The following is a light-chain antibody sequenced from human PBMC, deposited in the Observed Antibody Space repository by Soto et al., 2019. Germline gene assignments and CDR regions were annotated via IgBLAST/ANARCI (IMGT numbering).Light chain of an antibody. V-gene: IGKV1-39*01. Sequence: IKMNHSLSSLSASIGDRVTITCRASQSISSYLNWYQQKPGKAPKLLIYAASSLQSGVPSRFSGSGSGTDFTLTISSLQPEDFATYYCQQSYSTPSITFGQGRLLEVK. CDR3: QQSYSTPSIT. J-gene: IGKJ5*01. CDR1: QSISSY. CDR2: AAS.